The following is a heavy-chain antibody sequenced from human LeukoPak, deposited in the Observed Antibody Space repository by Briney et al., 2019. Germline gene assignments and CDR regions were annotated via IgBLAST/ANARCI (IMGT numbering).Heavy chain of an antibody. V-gene: IGHV4-30-2*01. CDR1: GGSISSGGYS. Sequence: PSETLSLTCAVSGGSISSGGYSWSWIRQPPGKGLEWIGYIYHSGSTYYNPSLKSRVTISVDRSKNQFSLKLSSVTAADTAVYYCAREKRYGDSPNWFDPWGQGTLVTVSS. J-gene: IGHJ5*02. CDR2: IYHSGST. D-gene: IGHD4-17*01. CDR3: AREKRYGDSPNWFDP.